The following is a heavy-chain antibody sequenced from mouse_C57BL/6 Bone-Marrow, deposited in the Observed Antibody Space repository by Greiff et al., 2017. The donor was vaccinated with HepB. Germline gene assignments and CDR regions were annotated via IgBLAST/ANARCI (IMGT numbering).Heavy chain of an antibody. CDR1: GFTFSDYY. J-gene: IGHJ2*01. Sequence: EVQLVESEGGLVQPGSSMKLSCTASGFTFSDYYMAWVRQVPEKGLEWVANINYDGSSTYYLDSLKSRFIISRDNATNILYLQMSSLKSEDTATYYCARDLDDFDYWGQGTTLTVSS. V-gene: IGHV5-16*01. CDR2: INYDGSST. CDR3: ARDLDDFDY.